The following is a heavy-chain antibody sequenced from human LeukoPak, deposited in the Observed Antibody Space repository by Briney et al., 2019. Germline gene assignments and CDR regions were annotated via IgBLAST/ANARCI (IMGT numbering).Heavy chain of an antibody. Sequence: SETLSLTCTVSGGSISSSSNYWGWIRQPPGKGLEWIGSIYYSGSTYYNPSLKSRVTISVDTSKNQFSLKLSSVTAADTAVFYCARQEYYYGSGTYYFDYWGQGTLVTVSS. CDR1: GGSISSSSNY. J-gene: IGHJ4*02. CDR2: IYYSGST. D-gene: IGHD3-10*01. CDR3: ARQEYYYGSGTYYFDY. V-gene: IGHV4-39*01.